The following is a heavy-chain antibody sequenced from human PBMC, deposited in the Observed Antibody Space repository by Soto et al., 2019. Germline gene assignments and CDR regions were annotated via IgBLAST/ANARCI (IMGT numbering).Heavy chain of an antibody. J-gene: IGHJ6*03. CDR3: ARDSSFWSGYYYYYYMDV. V-gene: IGHV4-31*03. CDR2: IYYSGST. CDR1: GGSISSGGYY. D-gene: IGHD3-3*01. Sequence: QVQLQESGPGLVKPSQTLSLTCTVSGGSISSGGYYWSRIRQHPGKGLEWIGYIYYSGSTYYNPSLKCRVTISVDTSKNQFSLKLSSVTAADTAVYYCARDSSFWSGYYYYYYMDVWGKGTTVTVSS.